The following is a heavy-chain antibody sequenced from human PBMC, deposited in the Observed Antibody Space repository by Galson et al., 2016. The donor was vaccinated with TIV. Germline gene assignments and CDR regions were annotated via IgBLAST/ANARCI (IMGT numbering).Heavy chain of an antibody. Sequence: SLRLSCAASGFAFSLYEMNWVRQAPGKGLEWVSYISGSVNTIYYADSVRGRFTISRDNAKNSLFLQMNSLRADDTAVYYCATADHYDPAAYGLAVWGQGTTVIVSS. J-gene: IGHJ6*02. D-gene: IGHD3-3*01. CDR3: ATADHYDPAAYGLAV. V-gene: IGHV3-48*03. CDR1: GFAFSLYE. CDR2: ISGSVNTI.